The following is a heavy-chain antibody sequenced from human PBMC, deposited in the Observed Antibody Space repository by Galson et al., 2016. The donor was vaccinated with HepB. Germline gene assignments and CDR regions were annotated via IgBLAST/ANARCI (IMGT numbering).Heavy chain of an antibody. D-gene: IGHD3-16*01. CDR3: ARGKTQGDWFDP. CDR2: IYYSGGT. V-gene: IGHV4-39*07. Sequence: SETLSLTCTVSGDSFSSSDSYWAWIRQPPGKGLEWIGCIYYSGGTYYNPSLKSRVTMSIDTSKNQFSLKLSSVTAADTALYSCARGKTQGDWFDPWGQGRLVTVSS. J-gene: IGHJ5*02. CDR1: GDSFSSSDSY.